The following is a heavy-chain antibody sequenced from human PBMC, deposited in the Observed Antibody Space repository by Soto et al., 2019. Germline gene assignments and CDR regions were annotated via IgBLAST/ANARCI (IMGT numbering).Heavy chain of an antibody. CDR3: ARSSGTYPPSRYYYGLDV. CDR1: GYTFTSYG. CDR2: ISAYNGDT. V-gene: IGHV1-18*01. D-gene: IGHD1-26*01. J-gene: IGHJ6*02. Sequence: QVQLVQSGPEVKKPGASVKVSCKASGYTFTSYGFSWVRQAPGQGLEWMGWISAYNGDTNYPQKFQARITMTTDTSTNTAYLDLRRLRSDDTAVYFCARSSGTYPPSRYYYGLDVWGQGTTVTVSS.